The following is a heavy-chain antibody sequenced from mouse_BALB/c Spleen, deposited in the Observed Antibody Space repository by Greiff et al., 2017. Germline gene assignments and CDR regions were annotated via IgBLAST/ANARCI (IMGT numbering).Heavy chain of an antibody. CDR3: ARDRGSSTMITTAWFAY. Sequence: VKLMESGPGLVAPSQSLSITCTVSGFSLTSYGVHWVRQPPGKGLEWLGVIWAGGSTNYNSALMSRLSISKDNSKSQVFLKMNSLQTDDTAMYYCARDRGSSTMITTAWFAYWGQGTLVTVSA. D-gene: IGHD2-4*01. CDR1: GFSLTSYG. CDR2: IWAGGST. V-gene: IGHV2-9*02. J-gene: IGHJ3*01.